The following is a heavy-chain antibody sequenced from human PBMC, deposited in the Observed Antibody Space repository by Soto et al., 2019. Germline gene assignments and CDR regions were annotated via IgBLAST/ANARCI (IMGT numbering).Heavy chain of an antibody. CDR3: AREENY. Sequence: QVQLQQWGAGLLKPSETLSLTCAVYGGSFSGYYWSWIRQPPGKGLEWIGEINHSGSTNYNPSLKSRVTMSVDTAKNQFSLKLSSVTVADTAVYYCAREENYWGQGTLVTVSS. CDR2: INHSGST. V-gene: IGHV4-34*01. J-gene: IGHJ4*02. CDR1: GGSFSGYY.